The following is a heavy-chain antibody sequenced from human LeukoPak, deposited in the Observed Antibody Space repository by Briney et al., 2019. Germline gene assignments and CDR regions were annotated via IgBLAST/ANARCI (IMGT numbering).Heavy chain of an antibody. CDR1: GLIFSSYW. D-gene: IGHD3-22*01. J-gene: IGHJ4*02. CDR2: INTDGSST. Sequence: SGGSLRLSCAASGLIFSSYWMHWVRQAPGKGLVWVSRINTDGSSTTYADSVKGRFTISRDSAKNTLYLQLNSLRADDTAVYYCAREGRYYDSTGYESYYFDFWGQGTLVTVSS. CDR3: AREGRYYDSTGYESYYFDF. V-gene: IGHV3-74*01.